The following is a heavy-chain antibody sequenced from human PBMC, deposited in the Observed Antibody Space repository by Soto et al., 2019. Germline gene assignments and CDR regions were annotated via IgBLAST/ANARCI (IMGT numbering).Heavy chain of an antibody. V-gene: IGHV1-8*01. Sequence: QVQLVQSGAEVKKPGASVKVSCKASGYTFSSYDINWVRQATGQGLEWMGWMNPNTGNTVYAQKFQGRVTMTRNTPISTGYMELSILRSEDTAVYYCAIERAYGMDVWGQGTTVTVSS. J-gene: IGHJ6*02. CDR1: GYTFSSYD. CDR2: MNPNTGNT. CDR3: AIERAYGMDV.